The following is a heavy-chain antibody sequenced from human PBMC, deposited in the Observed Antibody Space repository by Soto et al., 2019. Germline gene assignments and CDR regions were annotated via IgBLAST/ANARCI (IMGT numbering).Heavy chain of an antibody. CDR3: ARDQRGQQLAHPQDYYYGMDV. CDR2: ISYDGSNK. D-gene: IGHD6-13*01. V-gene: IGHV3-30-3*01. Sequence: QVQLVESGGGVVQPGRSLRLSCAASGFTFSSYAMHWVRQAPGKGLEWVAVISYDGSNKYYADSVKGRFTISRDNSKNTLYLQMNSLRAEDTAVYYCARDQRGQQLAHPQDYYYGMDVW. J-gene: IGHJ6*01. CDR1: GFTFSSYA.